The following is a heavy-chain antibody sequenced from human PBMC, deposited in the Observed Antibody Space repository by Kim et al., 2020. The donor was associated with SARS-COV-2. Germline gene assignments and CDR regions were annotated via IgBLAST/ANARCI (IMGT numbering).Heavy chain of an antibody. CDR3: ALSEAAVAGTHYFDY. J-gene: IGHJ4*02. Sequence: PSFQGQVTISADKSISTAYLQWSSLKASDTAMYYCALSEAAVAGTHYFDYWGQGTLVTVSS. D-gene: IGHD6-19*01. V-gene: IGHV5-51*01.